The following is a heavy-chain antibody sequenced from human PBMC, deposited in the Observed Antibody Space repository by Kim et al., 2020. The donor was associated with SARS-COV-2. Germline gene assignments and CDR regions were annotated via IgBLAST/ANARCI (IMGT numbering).Heavy chain of an antibody. V-gene: IGHV3-9*01. CDR3: AKDKAAAGTRWFDP. D-gene: IGHD6-13*01. J-gene: IGHJ5*02. Sequence: ADSVKGRFTISRDNAKNSLYLQMNSLRAEDTALYYCAKDKAAAGTRWFDPWGQGTLVTVSS.